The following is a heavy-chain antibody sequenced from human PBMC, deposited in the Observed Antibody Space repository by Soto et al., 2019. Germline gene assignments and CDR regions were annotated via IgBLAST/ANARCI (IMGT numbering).Heavy chain of an antibody. CDR2: ISYDGSNK. CDR3: ARVSLRWQRDLYYFDY. J-gene: IGHJ4*02. CDR1: GFTFSSYA. Sequence: GGSLRLSCAASGFTFSSYAMHWVRQAPGKGLEWVAVISYDGSNKYYADSVKGRFTISRDNSKNTLYLQMNSLRAEDTAVYYCARVSLRWQRDLYYFDYWGQGTLVTVSS. V-gene: IGHV3-30-3*01. D-gene: IGHD4-17*01.